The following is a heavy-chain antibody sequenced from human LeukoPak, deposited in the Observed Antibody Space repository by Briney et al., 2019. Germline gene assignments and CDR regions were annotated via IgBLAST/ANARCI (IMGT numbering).Heavy chain of an antibody. Sequence: PGGTLRLSCVASGFTFSNYGMNWVRQAPGKGLVWVSRINSDGSSTNYADSVKGRFTISRDNAKNTLHLQMNSLRAEDTAVYYCARGARGSGTASDYWGQGTLVTVSS. V-gene: IGHV3-74*01. CDR2: INSDGSST. J-gene: IGHJ4*02. CDR3: ARGARGSGTASDY. D-gene: IGHD3-10*01. CDR1: GFTFSNYG.